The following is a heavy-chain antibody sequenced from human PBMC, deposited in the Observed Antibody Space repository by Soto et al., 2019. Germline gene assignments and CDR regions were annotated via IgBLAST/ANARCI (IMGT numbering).Heavy chain of an antibody. Sequence: VGSLRLSCAASGFTFSSYAMSWVRQAPGKGLEWASAISGSGGSTYYADSVKGRFTISRDNSKNTLYLQMNSLRAEDTAVYYCAKDPISTSGYHYGMDVWGQGTPVTVSS. CDR1: GFTFSSYA. J-gene: IGHJ6*02. CDR2: ISGSGGST. CDR3: AKDPISTSGYHYGMDV. D-gene: IGHD3-22*01. V-gene: IGHV3-23*01.